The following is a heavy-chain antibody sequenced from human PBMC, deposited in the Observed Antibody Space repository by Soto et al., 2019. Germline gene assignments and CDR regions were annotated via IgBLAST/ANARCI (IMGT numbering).Heavy chain of an antibody. D-gene: IGHD6-6*01. J-gene: IGHJ4*02. V-gene: IGHV3-74*01. CDR1: GFTFSSYW. CDR3: ARVQYSSSRFDY. Sequence: GGSLRLSCAASGFTFSSYWMHWVRQAPGKGLVWVSRINSDGSSTDYADSVKGRFTISRDNAKSTLYLQMNSLRADDTAVYYCARVQYSSSRFDYWGQGTVVTVSS. CDR2: INSDGSST.